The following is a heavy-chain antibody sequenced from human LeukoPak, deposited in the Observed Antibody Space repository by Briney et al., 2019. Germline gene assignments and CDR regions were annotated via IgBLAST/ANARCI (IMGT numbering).Heavy chain of an antibody. CDR1: GFTFSSYG. Sequence: PGGSLRLSCAASGFTFSSYGMHWVRQAPGKGLEWVAFIRYDGSNKYYADSVKGRFTISRDNSKNTLYLQMNSLRAEDTAVYYCAKVRAPRGIAAAGTFDYWGQGTLVTVSS. D-gene: IGHD6-13*01. J-gene: IGHJ4*02. CDR2: IRYDGSNK. CDR3: AKVRAPRGIAAAGTFDY. V-gene: IGHV3-30*02.